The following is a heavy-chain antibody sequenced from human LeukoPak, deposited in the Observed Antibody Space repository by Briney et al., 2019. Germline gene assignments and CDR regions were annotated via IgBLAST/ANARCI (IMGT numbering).Heavy chain of an antibody. D-gene: IGHD6-19*01. CDR3: ARSNSGLHY. CDR2: IKQDGSEK. Sequence: GGSLRLSCAASGFTFSTNAMTWVRQAPGKGLEWVANIKQDGSEKYYVDSVKGRFTISRDNAKNSLYLQMNSLRAEDTAVYYCARSNSGLHYWGQGTLVTVSS. V-gene: IGHV3-7*01. J-gene: IGHJ4*02. CDR1: GFTFSTNA.